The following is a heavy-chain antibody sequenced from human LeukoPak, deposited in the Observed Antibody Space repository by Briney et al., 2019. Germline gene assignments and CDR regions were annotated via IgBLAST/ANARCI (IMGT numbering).Heavy chain of an antibody. CDR3: ARDRGPRTGFMVREAYDY. D-gene: IGHD3-10*01. CDR2: IYSGGST. Sequence: GGSLRLSCAASGFTVSSNYMSWVRQAPGKGLEWVSVIYSGGSTYYADSVKGRFTISRDNFKNTLYLQMNSLRAEDTAVYYCARDRGPRTGFMVREAYDYWGQGTLVTVSS. J-gene: IGHJ4*02. V-gene: IGHV3-53*01. CDR1: GFTVSSNY.